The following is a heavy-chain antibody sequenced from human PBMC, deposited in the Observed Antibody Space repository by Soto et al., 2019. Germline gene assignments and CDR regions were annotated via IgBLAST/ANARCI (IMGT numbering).Heavy chain of an antibody. D-gene: IGHD1-26*01. CDR3: TREGLLRWFDP. V-gene: IGHV1-18*03. CDR2: ISAYNGNT. CDR1: GYTFTSYG. Sequence: QVQLVQSGAEVKKPGASVKVSCKASGYTFTSYGISWVRHAPGQGLEWMGWISAYNGNTNYAQKLQGRVTMTTDTSTSTAYMELWGLRSHYMSVYYCTREGLLRWFDPWGQGTLVTVSS. J-gene: IGHJ5*02.